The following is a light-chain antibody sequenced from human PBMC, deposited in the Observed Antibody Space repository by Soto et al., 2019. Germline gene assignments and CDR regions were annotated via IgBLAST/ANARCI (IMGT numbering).Light chain of an antibody. CDR2: EVS. V-gene: IGLV2-8*01. CDR1: SSDVGGYNY. CDR3: SSYAGRTRV. Sequence: QSVLTQPPSASGSPGQSVTISCTGTSSDVGGYNYVSWYQQHPGKAPKLMIYEVSKRPSGVPDRFSGSKSGNTASLTVSGLQAEDEADYYCSSYAGRTRVFGGGTQLT. J-gene: IGLJ2*01.